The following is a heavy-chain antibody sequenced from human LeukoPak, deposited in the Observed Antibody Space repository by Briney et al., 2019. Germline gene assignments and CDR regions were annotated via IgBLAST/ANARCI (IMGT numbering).Heavy chain of an antibody. Sequence: SETLSLTCAVSGRSISTYYWSWIRQPPGKGLEWIGYIYYSGSTNYNPSLKSRFTISVDPSKNQFSLRLSSVTAADTAVYYCARWNKGSADVWGQGNTVIVSS. CDR1: GRSISTYY. CDR3: ARWNKGSADV. V-gene: IGHV4-59*01. CDR2: IYYSGST. D-gene: IGHD1-1*01. J-gene: IGHJ6*01.